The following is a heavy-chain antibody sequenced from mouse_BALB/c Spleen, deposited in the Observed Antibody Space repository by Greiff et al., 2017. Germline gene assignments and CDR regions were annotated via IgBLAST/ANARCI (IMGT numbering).Heavy chain of an antibody. CDR1: GYSITSGYY. D-gene: IGHD2-1*01. CDR2: ISYDGSN. J-gene: IGHJ4*01. V-gene: IGHV3-6*02. CDR3: ARDGGNYFYAMDY. Sequence: EVQRVESGPGLVKPSQSLSLTCSVTGYSITSGYYWNWIRQFPGNKLEWMGYISYDGSNNYNPSLKNRISITRDTSKNQFFLKLNSVTTEDTATYYCARDGGNYFYAMDYWGQGTSVTVSS.